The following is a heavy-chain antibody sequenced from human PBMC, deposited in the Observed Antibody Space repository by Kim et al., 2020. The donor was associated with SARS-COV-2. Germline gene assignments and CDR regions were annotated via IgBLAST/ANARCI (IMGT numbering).Heavy chain of an antibody. Sequence: SETLSLTCAVYGGSFSGYYWSWIRQPPGEGLEWIGEVNHSGSTNYNPSLKSRVTMSVDTSKNQFSLKLTSVTAADTAVYYCVRRLESGSYLNVYYWGQGT. CDR1: GGSFSGYY. V-gene: IGHV4-34*01. J-gene: IGHJ4*02. CDR3: VRRLESGSYLNVYY. D-gene: IGHD1-26*01. CDR2: VNHSGST.